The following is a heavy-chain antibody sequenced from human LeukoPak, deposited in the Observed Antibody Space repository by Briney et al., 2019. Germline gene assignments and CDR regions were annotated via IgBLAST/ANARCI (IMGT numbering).Heavy chain of an antibody. CDR3: ARDRGYRYYYDSSGTAFDI. Sequence: ASVKVSCKASGYTFSNYGINWVRQAPGQGLEWMGWISAYNGNANYAQKLQGRVTMTTDTSTNTAYMILRSLRFDDAAVYYCARDRGYRYYYDSSGTAFDIWGQGTMVTVSS. J-gene: IGHJ3*02. CDR1: GYTFSNYG. V-gene: IGHV1-18*01. D-gene: IGHD3-22*01. CDR2: ISAYNGNA.